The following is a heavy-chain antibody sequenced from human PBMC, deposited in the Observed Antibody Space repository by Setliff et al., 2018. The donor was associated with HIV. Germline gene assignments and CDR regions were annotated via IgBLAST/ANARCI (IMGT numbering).Heavy chain of an antibody. J-gene: IGHJ4*02. D-gene: IGHD3-3*01. Sequence: GGSLRLSCAASGFTFSSYWMHWVRQAPGKGLVWVSRINSDGSSTSYADSVKGRFTISRDNAKNSLYLQMNSLRAEDTAVYYCARDGARPYYNFWSGYYRXYYFDYWGQGTLVTVSS. CDR3: ARDGARPYYNFWSGYYRXYYFDY. CDR1: GFTFSSYW. V-gene: IGHV3-74*01. CDR2: INSDGSST.